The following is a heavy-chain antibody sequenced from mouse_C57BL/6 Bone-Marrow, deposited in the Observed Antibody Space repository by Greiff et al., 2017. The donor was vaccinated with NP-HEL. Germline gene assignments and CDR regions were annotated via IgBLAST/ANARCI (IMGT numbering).Heavy chain of an antibody. V-gene: IGHV14-4*01. CDR3: TTFGRYFDV. J-gene: IGHJ1*03. CDR2: LDPENGDT. Sequence: VQLQQSGAELVRPGASVKLSCTASGFNIKDDYMHWVKQRPEQGLEWIGWLDPENGDTEYASKFQGKATITADTSSNTAYLQLSSLTSEDTAVYYCTTFGRYFDVWGTGTTVTVSS. CDR1: GFNIKDDY.